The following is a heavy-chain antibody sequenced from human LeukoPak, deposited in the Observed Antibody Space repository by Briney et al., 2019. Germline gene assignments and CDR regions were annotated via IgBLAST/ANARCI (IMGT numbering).Heavy chain of an antibody. D-gene: IGHD3-3*01. CDR1: GFTVSSNY. CDR3: ASQGVVTYYFDY. Sequence: GGSLRLSCAASGFTVSSNYMSWVRQAPGKGLEWVSVIYSGGSTYYADSVKGRFTISRDNSKNTLYLQMNSLRAEDTAVYYCASQGVVTYYFDYWGQGTLVTVSS. V-gene: IGHV3-66*04. J-gene: IGHJ4*02. CDR2: IYSGGST.